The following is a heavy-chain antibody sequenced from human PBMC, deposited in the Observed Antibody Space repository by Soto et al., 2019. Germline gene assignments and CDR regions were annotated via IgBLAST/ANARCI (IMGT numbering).Heavy chain of an antibody. V-gene: IGHV3-48*02. CDR3: AREAPRDLNWFDP. CDR2: ISSSSTI. J-gene: IGHJ5*02. Sequence: PGGPMRLSCTASGLNFINYSMNWVSKAPGKGLEWVSYISSSSTIYYADSVKGRFTISRDNAKNSLYLQMNSLRDEDTAVYYCAREAPRDLNWFDPWGQGTLVTVSS. CDR1: GLNFINYS.